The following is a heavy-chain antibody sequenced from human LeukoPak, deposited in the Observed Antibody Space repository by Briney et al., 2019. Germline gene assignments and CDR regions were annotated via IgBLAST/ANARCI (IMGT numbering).Heavy chain of an antibody. CDR2: VNPKSGYT. V-gene: IGHV1-8*01. CDR3: ARVDGSADY. CDR1: GYTFTSYD. D-gene: IGHD1-26*01. Sequence: ASVKVSCKASGYTFTSYDINWVRQATGQGLEWMGWVNPKSGYTGYAQKFQGRVTISRDTSISTAYMELSSLRSEDTAVYYCARVDGSADYWGQGTLVTVSS. J-gene: IGHJ4*02.